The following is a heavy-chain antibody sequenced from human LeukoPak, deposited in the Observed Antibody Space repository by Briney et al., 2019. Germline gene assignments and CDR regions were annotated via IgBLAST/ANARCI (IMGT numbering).Heavy chain of an antibody. CDR3: AKDQGSSSWYVFGN. Sequence: PGGSQRLSCAASGFTFSSNGMHWVRQAPGKGLEWVAVISYDGSNKYYADSVKGRFTISRDNSKNTLYLQMNSLRAEDTAVYYCAKDQGSSSWYVFGNWGQGTLVTVSS. CDR1: GFTFSSNG. D-gene: IGHD6-13*01. CDR2: ISYDGSNK. J-gene: IGHJ4*02. V-gene: IGHV3-30*18.